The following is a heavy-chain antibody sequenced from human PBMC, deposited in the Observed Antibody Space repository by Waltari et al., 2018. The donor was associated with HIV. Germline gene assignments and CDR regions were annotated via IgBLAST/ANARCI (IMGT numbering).Heavy chain of an antibody. D-gene: IGHD3-10*01. V-gene: IGHV1-69*12. CDR3: ASARETMGVDLSF. Sequence: QVQLVQSGAEVKTPGSSVKVSCRASGITFSSYRIHWVRRAPGQGLEWMGGITRMGEKANSEQKFQGRLTITADEVTTTAYMELNNRRSDDTAVYYCASARETMGVDLSFWGQGTLVAVSS. CDR2: ITRMGEKA. J-gene: IGHJ4*02. CDR1: GITFSSYR.